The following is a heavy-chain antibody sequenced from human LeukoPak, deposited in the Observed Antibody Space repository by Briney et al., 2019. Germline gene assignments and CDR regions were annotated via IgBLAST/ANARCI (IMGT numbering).Heavy chain of an antibody. CDR3: ARPRDGYFPYYFDY. D-gene: IGHD3-22*01. CDR2: MFPDDSDI. Sequence: GASLQISCKGSGYSFTSYWIGWVRRMSGEGVEWMGIMFPDDSDIRYSPSFQGQVTISADKSISTAYLQWSSLQASDTAMYYCARPRDGYFPYYFDYWGQGTLVTVSS. CDR1: GYSFTSYW. J-gene: IGHJ4*02. V-gene: IGHV5-51*01.